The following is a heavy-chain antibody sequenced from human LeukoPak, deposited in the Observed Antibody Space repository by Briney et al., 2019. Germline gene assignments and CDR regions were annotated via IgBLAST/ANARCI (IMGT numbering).Heavy chain of an antibody. CDR2: INPNSGGT. CDR1: GYTFTGYY. Sequence: GASVKVSCKASGYTFTGYYMHWVRQAPGQGLEWMGWINPNSGGTNYAQKSQGRVTMTRDTSISTAYMELSRLRSDDTAVYYCARSCGGDCYFGYNWFDPWGQGTLVTVSS. CDR3: ARSCGGDCYFGYNWFDP. V-gene: IGHV1-2*02. D-gene: IGHD2-21*01. J-gene: IGHJ5*02.